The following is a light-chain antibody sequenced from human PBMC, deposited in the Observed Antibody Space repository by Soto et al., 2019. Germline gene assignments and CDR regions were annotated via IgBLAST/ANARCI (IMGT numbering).Light chain of an antibody. CDR3: SSYTSSSPHVV. J-gene: IGLJ2*01. CDR1: SSDVGGYNY. CDR2: EVS. V-gene: IGLV2-14*01. Sequence: QSALIQPASVSGSPGQSITISCTGTSSDVGGYNYVSWYQQHSGKAPKLMIYEVSNRPSGVSNRFSGSKSGNTASLTISGLQAEDEADYYCSSYTSSSPHVVFGGGTKLTVL.